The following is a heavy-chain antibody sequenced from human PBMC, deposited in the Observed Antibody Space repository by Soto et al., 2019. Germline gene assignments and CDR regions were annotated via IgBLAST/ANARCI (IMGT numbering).Heavy chain of an antibody. CDR2: ISAYNGNT. D-gene: IGHD1-20*01. J-gene: IGHJ3*02. Sequence: DSVKVSCKASGYTFTSYGISWVRQAPGQGLEWMGWISAYNGNTNYAQKLQGRVTMTSDTSTSTAYMELRSLRSDVTAVYYCARAPNWNDAFDIWGQGTMVTVSS. CDR1: GYTFTSYG. V-gene: IGHV1-18*01. CDR3: ARAPNWNDAFDI.